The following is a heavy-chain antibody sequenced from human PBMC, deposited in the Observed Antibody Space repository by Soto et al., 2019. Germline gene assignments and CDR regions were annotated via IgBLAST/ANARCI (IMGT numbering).Heavy chain of an antibody. J-gene: IGHJ6*02. CDR2: ISNGGATV. V-gene: IGHV3-11*01. CDR1: GFTFSDYY. CDR3: VMFFLGVGYGLDI. Sequence: QVQLVESGGGLVKPGGSLRLSCAASGFTFSDYYMVWVRQAPGKGLEWMSYISNGGATVYYADSVKGRFTISRDNGKNSMFLQLSGVTADDTALYNCVMFFLGVGYGLDIWGQGTRVTVSS. D-gene: IGHD2-8*01.